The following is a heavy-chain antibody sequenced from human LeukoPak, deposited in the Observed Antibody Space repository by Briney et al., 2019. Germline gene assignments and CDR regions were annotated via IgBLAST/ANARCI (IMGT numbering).Heavy chain of an antibody. V-gene: IGHV4-30-2*01. Sequence: SQTLSLTCTVSGGSIGSGGYYWSWIRQPPGKGLEWIGYIYHSGSTYYNPSLKSRVTISVDRSKNQFSLKLSSVTAADTAVYYCARSFGSKWYLDYWGQGTLVTVSS. CDR1: GGSIGSGGYY. J-gene: IGHJ4*02. CDR2: IYHSGST. D-gene: IGHD3-16*01. CDR3: ARSFGSKWYLDY.